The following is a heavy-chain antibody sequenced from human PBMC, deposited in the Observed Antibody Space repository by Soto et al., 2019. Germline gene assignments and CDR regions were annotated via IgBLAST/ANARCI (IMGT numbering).Heavy chain of an antibody. D-gene: IGHD2-15*01. J-gene: IGHJ4*02. V-gene: IGHV1-18*04. Sequence: ASVKVSCKASGYTFTSYGINWVRQAPGQGLEWMGWISAYNGNTNYAQKVQGRVTMTTDTSTSTAYMELRSLRSDDTAVYYCARGTGSLGYCSGDSCYTFDYRGQGTLVTVSS. CDR3: ARGTGSLGYCSGDSCYTFDY. CDR1: GYTFTSYG. CDR2: ISAYNGNT.